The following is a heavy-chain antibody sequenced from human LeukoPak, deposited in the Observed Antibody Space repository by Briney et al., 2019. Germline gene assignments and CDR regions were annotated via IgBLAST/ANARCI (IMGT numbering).Heavy chain of an antibody. V-gene: IGHV3-21*04. CDR2: ISSSSSYI. CDR1: GFTFSSYA. Sequence: GGSLRLSCAASGFTFSSYAMSWVRQAPGKGLEWVSSISSSSSYIYYADSVKGRFTISRDNAKNSLYLQMNSLRAEDTAVFYCARENSGSYREFDYWGQGTLVTVSS. CDR3: ARENSGSYREFDY. D-gene: IGHD1-26*01. J-gene: IGHJ4*02.